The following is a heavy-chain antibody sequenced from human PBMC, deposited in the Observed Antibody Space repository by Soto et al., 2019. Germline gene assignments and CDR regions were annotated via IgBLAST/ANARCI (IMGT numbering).Heavy chain of an antibody. D-gene: IGHD3-10*01. CDR3: AKDMGLRSFDP. CDR2: ISWNSGSI. V-gene: IGHV3-9*01. CDR1: GFTFDDYA. Sequence: EVQLVESGGGLVQPGRSLRLSCAASGFTFDDYAMHWVRRAPGKGLEWVSGISWNSGSIGYADSVKGRFTISRDNAKNSLYLQMNSLRAEDTALYYCAKDMGLRSFDPWGQGTLVTVSS. J-gene: IGHJ5*02.